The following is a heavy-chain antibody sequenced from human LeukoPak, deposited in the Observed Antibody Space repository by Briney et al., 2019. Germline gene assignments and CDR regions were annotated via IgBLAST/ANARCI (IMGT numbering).Heavy chain of an antibody. CDR1: GGSISSYY. V-gene: IGHV4-59*01. Sequence: SETLSLTCTVSGGSISSYYWSWIRQPPGKGLEWIGYIYYSGGTNYNPSLKSRVTISVDTSKNQFSLKLSSVTAADTAVYYCARDVSSGYYPDWGQGTLVTVSS. D-gene: IGHD3-22*01. CDR2: IYYSGGT. J-gene: IGHJ4*02. CDR3: ARDVSSGYYPD.